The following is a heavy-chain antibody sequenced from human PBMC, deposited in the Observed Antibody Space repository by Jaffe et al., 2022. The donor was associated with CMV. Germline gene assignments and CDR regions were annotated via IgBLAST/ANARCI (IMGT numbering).Heavy chain of an antibody. D-gene: IGHD3-10*01. J-gene: IGHJ6*02. CDR1: GGSISSYY. CDR3: ARARFGELLLARYDYYYGMDV. CDR2: IYTSGST. V-gene: IGHV4-4*07. Sequence: QVQLQESGPGLVKPSETLSLTCTVSGGSISSYYWSWIRQPAGKGLEWIGRIYTSGSTNYNPSLKSRVTMSVDTSKNQFSLKLSSVTAADTAVYYCARARFGELLLARYDYYYGMDVWGQGTTVTVSS.